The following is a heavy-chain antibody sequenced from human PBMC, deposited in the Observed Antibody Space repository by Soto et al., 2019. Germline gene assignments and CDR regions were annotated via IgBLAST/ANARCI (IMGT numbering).Heavy chain of an antibody. Sequence: SETLSRTCTVSGGPVTSATYHWSWIRQPPGKGLEYIGYIYYSGITNYNPSLNSRVTISVDTPKNHFSLKLSSATAADTACYYCASANAGAFKSWGQRTMVTVSS. CDR3: ASANAGAFKS. CDR2: IYYSGIT. CDR1: GGPVTSATYH. V-gene: IGHV4-61*03. J-gene: IGHJ3*02.